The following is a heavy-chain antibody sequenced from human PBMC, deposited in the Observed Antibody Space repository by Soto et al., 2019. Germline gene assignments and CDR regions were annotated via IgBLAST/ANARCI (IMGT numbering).Heavy chain of an antibody. Sequence: EVQLVESGGGLVQPGRSLRLSCAASGFTFDDYAMHWVRQAPGKGLEWVSGISWNSGSIGYADSVKGRFTISRDNAKNSLYLQMNSLRAEDTALYYCAKDMSYGSGSYEAFDIWGQGTMVTVSS. CDR1: GFTFDDYA. V-gene: IGHV3-9*01. J-gene: IGHJ3*02. D-gene: IGHD3-10*01. CDR2: ISWNSGSI. CDR3: AKDMSYGSGSYEAFDI.